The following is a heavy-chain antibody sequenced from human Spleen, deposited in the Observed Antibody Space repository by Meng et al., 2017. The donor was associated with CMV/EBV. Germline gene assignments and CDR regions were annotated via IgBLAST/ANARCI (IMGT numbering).Heavy chain of an antibody. CDR1: GFTFSSYT. CDR3: ARGRPKVGATLFDY. CDR2: ISYDGSNK. J-gene: IGHJ4*02. V-gene: IGHV3-30*04. Sequence: GESLKISCAASGFTFSSYTMNWVRQVPGKGLEWVAVISYDGSNKYYADSVKGRFTISRDNSKNTLYLQMNSLRAEDTAVYYCARGRPKVGATLFDYWGQGTLVTVSS. D-gene: IGHD1-26*01.